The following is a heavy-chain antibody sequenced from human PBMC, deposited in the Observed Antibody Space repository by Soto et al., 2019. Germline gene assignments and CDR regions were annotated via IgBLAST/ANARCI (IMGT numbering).Heavy chain of an antibody. CDR2: IGGSGGST. D-gene: IGHD6-13*01. CDR1: GFTFSSYA. CDR3: AKETYSSSWYHFDY. J-gene: IGHJ4*02. V-gene: IGHV3-23*01. Sequence: EVQLLESGGGLVQPGVSLRLSCAASGFTFSSYAMTWVRQAAGKGLEWVSAIGGSGGSTYHADSVKGRFTISRDNSKNTLYLQMNSLRAEDTAVYYCAKETYSSSWYHFDYWGQGTLVTVSS.